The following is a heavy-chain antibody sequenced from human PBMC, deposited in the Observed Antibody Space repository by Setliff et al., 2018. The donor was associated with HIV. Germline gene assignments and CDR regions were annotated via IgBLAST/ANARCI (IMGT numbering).Heavy chain of an antibody. CDR1: GYSFINYA. J-gene: IGHJ5*02. CDR2: INTQTGSP. V-gene: IGHV7-4-1*02. Sequence: GASVKVSCKASGYSFINYAMNWARQAPGQGLEWMGWINTQTGSPTYAQAFTGRFVFSVDTSVTTAYLQISGLKADDTAVYYCARALYGEYGGDLNRLDPWGQGTLVTVSS. CDR3: ARALYGEYGGDLNRLDP. D-gene: IGHD4-17*01.